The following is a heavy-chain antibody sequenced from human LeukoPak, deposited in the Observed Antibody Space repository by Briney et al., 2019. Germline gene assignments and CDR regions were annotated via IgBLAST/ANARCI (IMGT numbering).Heavy chain of an antibody. CDR3: ARHSPTVVTPGYFDP. J-gene: IGHJ5*02. Sequence: SETLSLTCTVSGGSISSYYWSWIRQPPGKGLEWIGYIYYSGSTNYNPSLKSRVTISVDTSKNQFSLKLSSATAADTAVYYCARHSPTVVTPGYFDPWGQGTLVTVSS. D-gene: IGHD4-23*01. V-gene: IGHV4-59*08. CDR2: IYYSGST. CDR1: GGSISSYY.